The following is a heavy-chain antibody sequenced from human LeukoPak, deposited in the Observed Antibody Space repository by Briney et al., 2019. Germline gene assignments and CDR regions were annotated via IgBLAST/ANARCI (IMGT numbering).Heavy chain of an antibody. D-gene: IGHD4-17*01. J-gene: IGHJ2*01. CDR2: IFPSIST. V-gene: IGHV3-53*01. Sequence: GGSLRLSCTVSGFTLSSNYMSWVRQAPGRGLEGGSVIFPSISTFHTDSVTGRFTISRDNSKITLHLQMNSLGAEDTAVYYCARTNYGDSPTYRHFGPWGRGTLVIVSS. CDR3: ARTNYGDSPTYRHFGP. CDR1: GFTLSSNY.